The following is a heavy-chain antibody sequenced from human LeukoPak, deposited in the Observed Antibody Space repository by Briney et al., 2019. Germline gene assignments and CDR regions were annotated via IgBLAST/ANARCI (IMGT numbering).Heavy chain of an antibody. D-gene: IGHD3-10*01. CDR1: GFTFSSYW. J-gene: IGHJ4*02. CDR3: ARGSSLWFGDR. CDR2: IKQDGSEK. Sequence: PGGSLRLSCAASGFTFSSYWMTWVRQAPGKGLGWVANIKQDGSEKYYVDSVKGRFTISRDNAKNLLYLQTNSLRAEDTAMYFCARGSSLWFGDRWGQGTLVTVSS. V-gene: IGHV3-7*03.